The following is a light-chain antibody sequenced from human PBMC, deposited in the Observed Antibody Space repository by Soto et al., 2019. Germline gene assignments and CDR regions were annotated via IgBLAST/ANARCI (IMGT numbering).Light chain of an antibody. CDR1: SSNIGSNY. CDR2: RNN. CDR3: ATWDDSLSNYV. Sequence: QSVLTQPPSASGTPGQRVTISCSGSSSNIGSNYVYWYQHLTGTAPKPLIYRNNQRPSGVPDRFSGSKSGTSASLAISGLRSEDEADYYCATWDDSLSNYVXGTGTKVPVL. J-gene: IGLJ1*01. V-gene: IGLV1-47*01.